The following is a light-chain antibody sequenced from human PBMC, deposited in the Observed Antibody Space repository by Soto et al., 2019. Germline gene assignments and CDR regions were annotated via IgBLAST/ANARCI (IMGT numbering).Light chain of an antibody. Sequence: EIVLTQSPGTLSLSPGERATLSCRASQSVPRSYLAWYQQKPGQAPRLLIYGTSSRATGIPDRFSGSGSGTEFTLTISSLQPDDFATYYCQQYNGYRWTFGQGTKVDIK. CDR3: QQYNGYRWT. CDR1: QSVPRSY. J-gene: IGKJ1*01. V-gene: IGKV3-20*01. CDR2: GTS.